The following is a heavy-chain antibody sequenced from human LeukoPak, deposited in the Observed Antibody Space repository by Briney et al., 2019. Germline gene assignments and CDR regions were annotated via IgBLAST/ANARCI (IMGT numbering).Heavy chain of an antibody. CDR2: IKQDGSEE. J-gene: IGHJ6*02. CDR3: TREPWGAKGAAWGMDV. Sequence: PEGSLRLSCAASGFTFNSYWMSWVRQPPGKGLEWVANIKQDGSEEYYVDSVKGRFTISRDNAKNSLILQMNSLRAEDTAVYYCTREPWGAKGAAWGMDVWGQGTTVTVSS. CDR1: GFTFNSYW. D-gene: IGHD1-26*01. V-gene: IGHV3-7*01.